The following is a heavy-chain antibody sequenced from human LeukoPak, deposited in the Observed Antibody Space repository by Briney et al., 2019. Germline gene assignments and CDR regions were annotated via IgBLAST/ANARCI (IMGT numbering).Heavy chain of an antibody. CDR2: IWYDGSNK. CDR1: GFTFSSYG. V-gene: IGHV3-33*01. D-gene: IGHD1-1*01. J-gene: IGHJ6*02. CDR3: ARETYKSGYGMDV. Sequence: GGSLRLSCAASGFTFSSYGMHWVRQAPGKGLEWVAVIWYDGSNKYYADSVKGRFTISRDNSKNTLYLQMNSLRAEDTAVYYCARETYKSGYGMDVWGQGTTVTVSS.